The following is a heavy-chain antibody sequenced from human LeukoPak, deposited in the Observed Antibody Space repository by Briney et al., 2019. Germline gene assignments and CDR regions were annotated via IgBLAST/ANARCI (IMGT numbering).Heavy chain of an antibody. V-gene: IGHV4-59*08. CDR2: IYYSGST. Sequence: SETLSLTCTVSGGSISSYYWSWIRQPPGKGLEWIGYIYYSGSTNYNPSLKSRVTISVDTSKNQFSLKLSSVTAADTAVYYCARGGGSYDTIDYWGQGTLVTVSS. CDR1: GGSISSYY. D-gene: IGHD1-26*01. CDR3: ARGGGSYDTIDY. J-gene: IGHJ4*02.